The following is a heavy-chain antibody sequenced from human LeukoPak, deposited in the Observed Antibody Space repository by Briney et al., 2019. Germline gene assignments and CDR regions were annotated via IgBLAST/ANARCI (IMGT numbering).Heavy chain of an antibody. Sequence: SQTLSLTCTVSGGSISSGSYYWSWIRQPAGKGLEWIGRIYTSGSTNYNPSLKSRVTISVDTSKNQFSLKLSSVTAADTAVYYCARQPGYNLIVDYWGQGTLVTVSS. CDR2: IYTSGST. CDR1: GGSISSGSYY. D-gene: IGHD5-24*01. V-gene: IGHV4-61*02. CDR3: ARQPGYNLIVDY. J-gene: IGHJ4*02.